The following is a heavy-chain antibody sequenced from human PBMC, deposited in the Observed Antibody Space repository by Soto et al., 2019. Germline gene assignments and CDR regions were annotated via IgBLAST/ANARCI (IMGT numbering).Heavy chain of an antibody. CDR2: ISSSSSYI. CDR3: ARDQPGYSYGYGLGY. D-gene: IGHD5-18*01. J-gene: IGHJ4*02. V-gene: IGHV3-21*01. CDR1: GFPFSSYS. Sequence: GGSLRLSCAASGFPFSSYSMNWVRQAPGKGLEWVSSISSSSSYIYYADSVKGRFTISRDNAKNSLYLQMNSLRAEDTAVYYCARDQPGYSYGYGLGYWGQGTLVTVS.